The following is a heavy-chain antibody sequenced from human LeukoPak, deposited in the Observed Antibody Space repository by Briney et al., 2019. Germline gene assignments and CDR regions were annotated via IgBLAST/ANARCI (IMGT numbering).Heavy chain of an antibody. CDR1: GFSLSNARMG. D-gene: IGHD4-23*01. V-gene: IGHV2-26*01. CDR2: IFSNDEK. J-gene: IGHJ4*02. CDR3: ARIDYGGKGCVDY. Sequence: SGPTLVNPTETLTLTCTVSGFSLSNARMGVSWIRQPAGKALEWLAHIFSNDEKSYSPSLKSRLTISKDTSKSQVVLTMTNMDPVDTATYYCARIDYGGKGCVDYWGQGTLVTVSS.